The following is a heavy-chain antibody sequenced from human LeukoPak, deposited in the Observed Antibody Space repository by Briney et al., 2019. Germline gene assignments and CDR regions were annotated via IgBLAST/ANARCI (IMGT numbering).Heavy chain of an antibody. CDR1: GFTFSGSA. CDR2: IRSKANGYAT. CDR3: KGGYDYSRWFDP. J-gene: IGHJ5*02. Sequence: GGSLRLSCAASGFTFSGSAMHWVRQASGKGLEWVGRIRSKANGYATAYAASVKGRFTISRDDSKNTAYLQMNSLKTEDTAVYYCKGGYDYSRWFDPWGQGTLVTVSS. V-gene: IGHV3-73*01. D-gene: IGHD5-12*01.